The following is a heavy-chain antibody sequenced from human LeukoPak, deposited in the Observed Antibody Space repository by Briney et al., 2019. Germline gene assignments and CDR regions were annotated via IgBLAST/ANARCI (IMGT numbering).Heavy chain of an antibody. V-gene: IGHV3-23*01. CDR1: GFTFSSYA. CDR3: ARRYSADQRAFDY. Sequence: PGGSLRLSCAASGFTFSSYAMFWVRQAPGKGLEWVSGITGIAGATSYADSVKGRFTISRDNSKNTLYLQMDSLTAEDTAVYYCARRYSADQRAFDYWGQGTLVTVSS. D-gene: IGHD5-12*01. CDR2: ITGIAGAT. J-gene: IGHJ4*02.